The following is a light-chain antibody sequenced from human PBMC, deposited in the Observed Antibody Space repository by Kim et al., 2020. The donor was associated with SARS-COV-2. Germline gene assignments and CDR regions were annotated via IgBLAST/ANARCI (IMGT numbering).Light chain of an antibody. CDR2: GAS. V-gene: IGKV3-20*01. J-gene: IGKJ1*01. CDR3: QQYDSSSRWT. CDR1: QSLSGTY. Sequence: SPGERATLSCRASQSLSGTYLAWYQQKPGQAPRLLIYGASSRATGIPDRFSGSGSGTDFTLTINRLEPEDFAVYYCQQYDSSSRWTFGQGTRWIS.